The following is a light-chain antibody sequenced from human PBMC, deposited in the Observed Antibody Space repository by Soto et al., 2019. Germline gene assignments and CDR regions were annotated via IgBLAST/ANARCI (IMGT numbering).Light chain of an antibody. J-gene: IGLJ3*02. CDR1: SSNIGSNI. Sequence: QSVLTQPPSASGTPGQRVTISCSGISSNIGSNIVNWYQQLPGTAPKLLIYSNNQRPSGVPDRFSASKSGTSASLAISGLQSEDEADYYCATWDNRLKGGVFGGGTKLTVL. CDR2: SNN. CDR3: ATWDNRLKGGV. V-gene: IGLV1-44*01.